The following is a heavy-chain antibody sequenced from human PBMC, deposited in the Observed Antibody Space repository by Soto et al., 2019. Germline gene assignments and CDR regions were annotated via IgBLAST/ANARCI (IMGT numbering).Heavy chain of an antibody. CDR3: ASIIGIAVAGTQPFDY. V-gene: IGHV3-30-3*01. CDR2: ISYDGSNK. Sequence: GGSLRLSCAASGFTFSSYAMHWVRQAPGKGLEWVAVISYDGSNKYYADSVKGRFTISRDNSKNTLYLQMNSLRAEDTAVYYCASIIGIAVAGTQPFDYWGQGALVTVSS. D-gene: IGHD6-19*01. J-gene: IGHJ4*02. CDR1: GFTFSSYA.